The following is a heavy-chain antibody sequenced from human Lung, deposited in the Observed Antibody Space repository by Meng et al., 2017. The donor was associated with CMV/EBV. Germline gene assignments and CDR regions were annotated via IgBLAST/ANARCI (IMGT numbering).Heavy chain of an antibody. Sequence: GSLRLSCTVSGGSVSSGSYYWSWIRQPPGKGLEWIGYIYYSGSTNYNPSLKSRVTISVDTSKNQFSLKLSSVTAADTAVYYCVRTYCSSTSCTTPYYYYGMDVWGQGTTVTVSS. CDR2: IYYSGST. V-gene: IGHV4-61*01. CDR1: GGSVSSGSYY. CDR3: VRTYCSSTSCTTPYYYYGMDV. J-gene: IGHJ6*02. D-gene: IGHD2-2*01.